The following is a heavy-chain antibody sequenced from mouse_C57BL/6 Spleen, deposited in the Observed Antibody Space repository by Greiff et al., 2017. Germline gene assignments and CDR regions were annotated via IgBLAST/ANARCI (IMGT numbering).Heavy chain of an antibody. CDR1: GYSFTGYY. D-gene: IGHD1-1*01. CDR2: INPSTGGT. Sequence: EVQLQQSGPELVKPGASVKISCKASGYSFTGYYMNWVKQSPEKSLEWIGEINPSTGGTTYNQKFKAKATLTVDKSSSTAYMQLKSLTSEDSAVYYCARGYYGSSPFDYWGQGTTLTVSS. J-gene: IGHJ2*01. V-gene: IGHV1-42*01. CDR3: ARGYYGSSPFDY.